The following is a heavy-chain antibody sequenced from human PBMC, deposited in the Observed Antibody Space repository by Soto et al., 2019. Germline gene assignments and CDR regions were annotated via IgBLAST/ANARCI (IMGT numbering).Heavy chain of an antibody. J-gene: IGHJ4*02. Sequence: PGGSLRLSCAASGFTFSNAWMNWVRQAPGKGLEWVGRIKSKTDGGTTDYAAPVKGRFTISRDDSKNTLYLQMNSLKTEDTAVYYCTTTGEGLRRKYYFDYWGQGTLVTVSS. CDR1: GFTFSNAW. D-gene: IGHD5-12*01. V-gene: IGHV3-15*07. CDR3: TTTGEGLRRKYYFDY. CDR2: IKSKTDGGTT.